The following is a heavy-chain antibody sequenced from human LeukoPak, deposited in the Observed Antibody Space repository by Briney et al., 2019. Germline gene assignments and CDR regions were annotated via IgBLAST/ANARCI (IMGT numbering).Heavy chain of an antibody. D-gene: IGHD3-9*01. CDR2: ISGSGGST. V-gene: IGHV3-23*01. Sequence: GGSLRLSCAASGFTFSSYAMSWVRQAPGKGLEWVSAISGSGGSTHYADSVKGRFTISRDNSKNTLYLQMNSLRAEDTAVYYCAKGDFDWLCFFDYWGQGTLVTVSS. J-gene: IGHJ4*02. CDR3: AKGDFDWLCFFDY. CDR1: GFTFSSYA.